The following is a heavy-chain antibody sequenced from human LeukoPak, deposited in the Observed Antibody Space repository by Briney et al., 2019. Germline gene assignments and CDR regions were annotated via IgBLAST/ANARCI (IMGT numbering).Heavy chain of an antibody. V-gene: IGHV3-48*01. CDR2: ISSSSSTI. Sequence: PGRSLRLSCAASGFTFSSYSMNWVRQAPGKGLEWVSYISSSSSTIYYADSVKGRFTISRDNAKNSLYLQMNSLRAEDTAVYYCARVDFWSGYYFDYWGQGTLVTVSS. CDR1: GFTFSSYS. D-gene: IGHD3-3*01. CDR3: ARVDFWSGYYFDY. J-gene: IGHJ4*02.